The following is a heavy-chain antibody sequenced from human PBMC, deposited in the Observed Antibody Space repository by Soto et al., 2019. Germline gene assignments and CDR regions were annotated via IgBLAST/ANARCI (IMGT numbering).Heavy chain of an antibody. CDR3: ARVSSSLKTYWYFDL. J-gene: IGHJ2*01. D-gene: IGHD6-13*01. Sequence: EVQLVESGGGLVQPGGSLRLSCAASGFTFSSYDMYWVRQATGKGLEWVSAIGTAGDTYYPGSVKGRFTISRENAKNSLYLQMNSLRAGDTAVYYCARVSSSLKTYWYFDLWGRGTLVTVSS. CDR2: IGTAGDT. CDR1: GFTFSSYD. V-gene: IGHV3-13*01.